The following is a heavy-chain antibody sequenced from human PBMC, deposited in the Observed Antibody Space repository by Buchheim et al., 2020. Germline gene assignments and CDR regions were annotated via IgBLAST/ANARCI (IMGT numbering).Heavy chain of an antibody. J-gene: IGHJ5*02. CDR3: ARGLGVAFGGVIERSWFDP. CDR1: GGSISSSSYY. Sequence: QLQLQESGPGLVKPSETLSLTCTVSGGSISSSSYYWSWIRQPPGKGLEWIGEINHSGSTNYNPSLKSRVTISVDTSKNQFSLKLSSVTAADTAVYYCARGLGVAFGGVIERSWFDPWGQGTL. D-gene: IGHD3-16*02. CDR2: INHSGST. V-gene: IGHV4-39*07.